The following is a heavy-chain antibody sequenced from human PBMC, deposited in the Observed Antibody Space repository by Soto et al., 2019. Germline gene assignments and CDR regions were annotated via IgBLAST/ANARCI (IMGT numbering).Heavy chain of an antibody. Sequence: GASVKVSCKASGYTFTSYGISWVRQAPGQGLEWMGWISAYNGNTNYAQKLQGRVAMTTDTSTSTAYMELRSLRSDDTAVYYCARDQSSGWTTGDGYWGQGTLVTVSS. V-gene: IGHV1-18*01. CDR2: ISAYNGNT. D-gene: IGHD6-19*01. CDR3: ARDQSSGWTTGDGY. J-gene: IGHJ4*02. CDR1: GYTFTSYG.